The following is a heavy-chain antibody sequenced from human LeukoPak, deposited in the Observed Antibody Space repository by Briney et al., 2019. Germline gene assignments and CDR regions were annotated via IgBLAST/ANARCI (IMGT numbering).Heavy chain of an antibody. V-gene: IGHV1-46*01. CDR3: ARDQFCSGGRCYLFDY. CDR2: INLSGGST. D-gene: IGHD2-15*01. CDR1: GYTFTSYY. Sequence: GASVKVSCKASGYTFTSYYMHWVRQAPGQGLEWMGIINLSGGSTSYAQKFQGRVTMTRDTSTSTVYMELSSLRSEDTAVYYCARDQFCSGGRCYLFDYWGQGTLVTVSS. J-gene: IGHJ4*02.